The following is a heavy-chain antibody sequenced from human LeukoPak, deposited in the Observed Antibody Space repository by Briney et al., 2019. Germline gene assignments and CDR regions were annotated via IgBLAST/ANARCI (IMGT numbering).Heavy chain of an antibody. CDR3: ARAGDKLLNWFDP. J-gene: IGHJ5*02. D-gene: IGHD1-14*01. Sequence: SETLSLTCTVSGGSISSGDYYWSWIRQPPGKGLEWIGYIYYSGSTYYNPSLKSRITISVDTSNNQFSLKLSSVTAADTAVYYCARAGDKLLNWFDPWGQGTLVTVSS. CDR1: GGSISSGDYY. CDR2: IYYSGST. V-gene: IGHV4-30-4*01.